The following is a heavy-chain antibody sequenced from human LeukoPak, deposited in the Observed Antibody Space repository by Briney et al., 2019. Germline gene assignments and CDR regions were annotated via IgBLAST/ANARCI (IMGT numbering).Heavy chain of an antibody. V-gene: IGHV4-39*07. J-gene: IGHJ4*02. D-gene: IGHD6-13*01. Sequence: PSETLSLTCTVSGGSISSSSYYWGWIRQPPGKGLEWIGSIYYSGSTYYNPSLKSRVTISVDTSKNQFSLKLSSVTAADTAVYYCASGIAAAGNDYWGQGTLVTVSS. CDR3: ASGIAAAGNDY. CDR1: GGSISSSSYY. CDR2: IYYSGST.